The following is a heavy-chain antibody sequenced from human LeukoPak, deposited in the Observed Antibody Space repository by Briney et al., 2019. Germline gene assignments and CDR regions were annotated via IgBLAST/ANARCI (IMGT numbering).Heavy chain of an antibody. CDR2: IYYSGST. V-gene: IGHV4-39*07. Sequence: SETLTLTCTVSGGSISSSSYYWGWIRQPPGKGLEWIVSIYYSGSTYYNPSLKSRVTTSVDTSKNQFSLKLSPVTAADTAVYYCARVRDRGPYYRYGSPGFGLDSWGQGTLVTVSS. CDR1: GGSISSSSYY. CDR3: ARVRDRGPYYRYGSPGFGLDS. D-gene: IGHD3-22*01. J-gene: IGHJ4*02.